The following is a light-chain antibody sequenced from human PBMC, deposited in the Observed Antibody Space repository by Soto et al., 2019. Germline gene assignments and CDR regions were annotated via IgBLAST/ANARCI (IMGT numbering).Light chain of an antibody. V-gene: IGKV3-20*01. J-gene: IGKJ3*01. CDR1: RHVNNNS. Sequence: VVLTQSPATLSLSPGETATLSCRASRHVNNNSLAWYQQKPGRTPSLLIYGASTRATGIPDRFSATGSGTDFSLTISSVEPEDFAVYYCQQYGASPFTFGPGTRVEI. CDR2: GAS. CDR3: QQYGASPFT.